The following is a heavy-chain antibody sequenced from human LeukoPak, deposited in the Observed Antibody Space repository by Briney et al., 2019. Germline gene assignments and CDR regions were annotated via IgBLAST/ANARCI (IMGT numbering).Heavy chain of an antibody. CDR3: ATAGRVAAGNYFDY. Sequence: GASVKVSCKASGYTFTSYGISWVRQAPGQGLEWMGWISAYNGNTNYAQKLQGRVTMTEDTSTDTAYMELSSLRSEDTAVYYCATAGRVAAGNYFDYWGQGTLVTVSS. V-gene: IGHV1-18*01. CDR2: ISAYNGNT. D-gene: IGHD6-13*01. J-gene: IGHJ4*02. CDR1: GYTFTSYG.